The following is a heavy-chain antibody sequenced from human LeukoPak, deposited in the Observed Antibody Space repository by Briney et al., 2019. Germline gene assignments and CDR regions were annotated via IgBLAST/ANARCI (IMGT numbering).Heavy chain of an antibody. V-gene: IGHV1-69*01. Sequence: SVKVSCKASGGTFSSYAISWVRQAPGQGLEWMGGIIPIFGTANYAQKFQGRVTITADESTSTAYMELSSLRSEDTAVYYCARDLGDIVVAPAAPPDAFDIWGQGTMVTVSS. CDR1: GGTFSSYA. CDR3: ARDLGDIVVAPAAPPDAFDI. J-gene: IGHJ3*02. D-gene: IGHD2-2*01. CDR2: IIPIFGTA.